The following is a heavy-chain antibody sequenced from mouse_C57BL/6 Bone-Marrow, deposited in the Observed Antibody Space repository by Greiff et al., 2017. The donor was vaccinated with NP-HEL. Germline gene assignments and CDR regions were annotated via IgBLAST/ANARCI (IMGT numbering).Heavy chain of an antibody. CDR2: IRNKANGYTT. CDR1: GFTFTDYY. V-gene: IGHV7-3*01. Sequence: EVMLVESGGGLVQPGGSLSLSCAASGFTFTDYYMSWVRQPPGKALEWLGFIRNKANGYTTEYSASVKGRFTISRDNSQSILYLQMNALRAEDSATYYCARGDGYFDYWGQGTTLTVSS. J-gene: IGHJ2*01. D-gene: IGHD2-3*01. CDR3: ARGDGYFDY.